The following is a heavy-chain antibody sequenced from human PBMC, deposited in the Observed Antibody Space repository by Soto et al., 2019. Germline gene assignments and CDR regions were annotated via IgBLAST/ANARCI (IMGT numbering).Heavy chain of an antibody. Sequence: SSETLSLTCTVSGGSISSYYWSWIRQPPGKGLEWIGYIYYSGSTNYNPSLKSRVTISVDTSKNQFSLKLSSVTAADTAVYYCARDNGGYMDVWGKGTTVTVSS. J-gene: IGHJ6*03. CDR1: GGSISSYY. V-gene: IGHV4-59*12. CDR2: IYYSGST. D-gene: IGHD3-10*01. CDR3: ARDNGGYMDV.